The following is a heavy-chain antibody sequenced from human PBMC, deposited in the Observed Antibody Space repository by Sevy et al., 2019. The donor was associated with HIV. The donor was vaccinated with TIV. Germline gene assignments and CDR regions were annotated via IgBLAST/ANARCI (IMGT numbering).Heavy chain of an antibody. CDR3: ARHCTGSSCSHAFDI. Sequence: SETLSLTCAVYGGSSSGYYWSWIRQPPGKGLEWIGEINHSGGTNYNPSLKSRVAISVDTSKNHFSLKLNSVTAADTAVYYCARHCTGSSCSHAFDIWGQGTMVTVSS. V-gene: IGHV4-34*01. CDR2: INHSGGT. D-gene: IGHD2-15*01. J-gene: IGHJ3*02. CDR1: GGSSSGYY.